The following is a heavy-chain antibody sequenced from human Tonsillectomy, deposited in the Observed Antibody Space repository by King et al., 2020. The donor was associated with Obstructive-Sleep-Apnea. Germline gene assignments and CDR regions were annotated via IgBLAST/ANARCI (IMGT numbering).Heavy chain of an antibody. D-gene: IGHD4-11*01. CDR1: GYSINSGYY. V-gene: IGHV4-38-2*02. CDR2: IYHSGST. CDR3: ARVSPRYSNYGMDV. J-gene: IGHJ6*02. Sequence: QLQESGPGLVKPSETLSLTCTVSGYSINSGYYWGWIRQPPGKGLEWIGSIYHSGSTYYNPSLKSRVTISVDTSKNQFSLKLSSVTAADTAVYYCARVSPRYSNYGMDVWGQGTTVTVSS.